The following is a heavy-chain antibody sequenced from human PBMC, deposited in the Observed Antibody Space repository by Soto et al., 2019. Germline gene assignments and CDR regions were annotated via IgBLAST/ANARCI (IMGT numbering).Heavy chain of an antibody. CDR3: TRDWVDYYGSGKYYPRFEP. CDR2: INSDGDTS. Sequence: PGRSLRLSCVASGFGFHTYWMHWVRQVPGKGLVWVARINSDGDTSTYADSVKGRFSISRDNTKNTLFLQMNGLRDDDTAVYYCTRDWVDYYGSGKYYPRFEPWVQGA. D-gene: IGHD3-10*01. V-gene: IGHV3-74*01. CDR1: GFGFHTYW. J-gene: IGHJ5*02.